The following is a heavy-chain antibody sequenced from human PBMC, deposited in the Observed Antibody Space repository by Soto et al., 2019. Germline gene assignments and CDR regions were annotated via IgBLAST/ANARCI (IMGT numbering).Heavy chain of an antibody. Sequence: EVQLLESGGGLVQPGGSLRLSCAASGFTFSSYVMRWVRQAPGKGLEWVSAISGSGGSTYYADSVKGRFTISRDNSKNTRYLQRNSLRAEDTAVDYCAKGSSGWYERFDYWGQGTLVTVSS. CDR3: AKGSSGWYERFDY. CDR2: ISGSGGST. D-gene: IGHD6-19*01. V-gene: IGHV3-23*01. CDR1: GFTFSSYV. J-gene: IGHJ4*02.